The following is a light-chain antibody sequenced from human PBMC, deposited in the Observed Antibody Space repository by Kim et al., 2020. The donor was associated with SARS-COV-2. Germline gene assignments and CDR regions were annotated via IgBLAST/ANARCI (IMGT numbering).Light chain of an antibody. J-gene: IGKJ5*01. Sequence: DIQMTQSPSSLSASVGDRVTITCRASQGTSHYLAWFQQKPGKAPKSLIFAASNLQSGVPSKFSGSGYGTDFTLTISSLQPEDFATYYCQQYSAYPLTFGQGTRLEIK. CDR2: AAS. CDR1: QGTSHY. V-gene: IGKV1-16*02. CDR3: QQYSAYPLT.